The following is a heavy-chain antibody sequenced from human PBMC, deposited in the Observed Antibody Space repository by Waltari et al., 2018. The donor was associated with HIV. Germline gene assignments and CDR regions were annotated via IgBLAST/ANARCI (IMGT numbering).Heavy chain of an antibody. D-gene: IGHD6-13*01. CDR2: ISSSGSFI. V-gene: IGHV3-21*02. CDR1: GFTFSAYS. J-gene: IGHJ5*02. CDR3: ARDSRGTSWSLNWFDP. Sequence: EVQLVDSGGGLVQPGGSLRLSCAAPGFTFSAYSMNWVRQSPGKGLEWVSSISSSGSFIYYADSVKGRFTISRDNAQNSMYLQMNNLRADDSAMYYCARDSRGTSWSLNWFDPWGQGTLVTVSS.